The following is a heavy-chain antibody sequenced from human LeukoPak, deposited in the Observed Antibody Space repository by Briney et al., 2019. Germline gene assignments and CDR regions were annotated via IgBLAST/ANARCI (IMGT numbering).Heavy chain of an antibody. D-gene: IGHD2-15*01. CDR3: ARDRALAVSLSD. V-gene: IGHV3-30*13. CDR1: GFTFSNLG. J-gene: IGHJ4*02. CDR2: VSYDGSNK. Sequence: GGSLRLSCVASGFTFSNLGMHWVRQAPDKGLEWVTGVSYDGSNKYYGDSVKGRFTISRDNSNNGLFLQLTSLRVEDTAVYFCARDRALAVSLSDWGQGTVVTVSS.